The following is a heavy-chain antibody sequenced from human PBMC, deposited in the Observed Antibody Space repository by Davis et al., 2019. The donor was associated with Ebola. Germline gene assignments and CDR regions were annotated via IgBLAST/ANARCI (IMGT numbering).Heavy chain of an antibody. V-gene: IGHV3-15*01. CDR3: TTVAARPTYYYYGMDV. J-gene: IGHJ6*02. CDR1: GFTFSNAW. CDR2: IKSKTDGGTT. D-gene: IGHD6-6*01. Sequence: GESLKISCAASGFTFSNAWMSWVRQAPGKGLEWVGRIKSKTDGGTTDYAAPVKGRFTILRDDSKNTLYLQMNSLKTEDTAVYYCTTVAARPTYYYYGMDVWGQGTTVTVSS.